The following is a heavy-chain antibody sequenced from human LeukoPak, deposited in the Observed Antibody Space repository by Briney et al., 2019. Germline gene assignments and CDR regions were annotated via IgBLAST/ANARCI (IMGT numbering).Heavy chain of an antibody. CDR2: MNPNSGNT. D-gene: IGHD2-15*01. CDR3: AKAILGAMDV. Sequence: ASVKVSCKASGYTFTNYNINWVRQATGQGPEWMGWMNPNSGNTGYAQKFQGRVTITRDISISTAYMELRSLRSDDTAVYYCAKAILGAMDVWGQGTTVTVSS. CDR1: GYTFTNYN. V-gene: IGHV1-8*03. J-gene: IGHJ6*02.